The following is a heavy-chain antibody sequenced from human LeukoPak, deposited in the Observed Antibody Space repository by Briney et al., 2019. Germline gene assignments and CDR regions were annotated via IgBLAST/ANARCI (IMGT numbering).Heavy chain of an antibody. V-gene: IGHV1-8*01. CDR3: AREGYYDSSGYYTADAFDI. CDR1: GYTFTSYE. Sequence: ASVKVSCKASGYTFTSYEINWVRQAPGQGLEWMGRANPGSGNTGYAQKFQGRVTMTRDTSTSTVYMELSSLRSDDTAVYYCAREGYYDSSGYYTADAFDIWGQGTMVTVSS. CDR2: ANPGSGNT. D-gene: IGHD3-22*01. J-gene: IGHJ3*02.